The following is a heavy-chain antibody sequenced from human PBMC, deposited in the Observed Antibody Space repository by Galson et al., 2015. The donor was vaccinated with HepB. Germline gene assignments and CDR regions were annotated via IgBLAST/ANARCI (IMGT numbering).Heavy chain of an antibody. J-gene: IGHJ6*02. CDR2: IWYDGTKK. V-gene: IGHV3-33*01. CDR1: GFTFSSYA. CDR3: ARVEWELLHYYYYGMDV. D-gene: IGHD1-26*01. Sequence: SLRLSCAASGFTFSSYAMHWVRQAPGKGLEWVAVIWYDGTKKYYVDSVKGRFTISRDNSKNTLYLQMNSLRAEDTAVYYCARVEWELLHYYYYGMDVWGQGTTVTVSS.